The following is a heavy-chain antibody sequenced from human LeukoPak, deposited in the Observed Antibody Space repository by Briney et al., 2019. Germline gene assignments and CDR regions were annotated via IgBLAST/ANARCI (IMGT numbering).Heavy chain of an antibody. V-gene: IGHV3-7*01. Sequence: PGGSLRLSCAASGFTFSSYWMSWVRQAPGKWLGWVANIKPDGSEKYYVDSVKGRFTISRDNAKNSLYLQMNSLRAEDTAVYYCARCSGTCQKYSYYMDVWGKGTTVTVSS. D-gene: IGHD2-15*01. CDR1: GFTFSSYW. J-gene: IGHJ6*03. CDR2: IKPDGSEK. CDR3: ARCSGTCQKYSYYMDV.